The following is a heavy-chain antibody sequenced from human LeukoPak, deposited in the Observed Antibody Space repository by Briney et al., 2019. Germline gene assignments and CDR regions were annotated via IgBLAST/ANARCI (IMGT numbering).Heavy chain of an antibody. J-gene: IGHJ4*02. CDR1: GGSISSDEYY. CDR3: VRERRTGERHYYSSGTLDY. D-gene: IGHD3-10*01. V-gene: IGHV4-30-4*01. CDR2: IFHSGNT. Sequence: SQTLSLTCTVSGGSISSDEYYWNWIRQPPRKGLEWIGYIFHSGNTYYNPSLKSRVTISVDTSKNQYSLELDSVTAADTAVYYCVRERRTGERHYYSSGTLDYWGQGALVTVSS.